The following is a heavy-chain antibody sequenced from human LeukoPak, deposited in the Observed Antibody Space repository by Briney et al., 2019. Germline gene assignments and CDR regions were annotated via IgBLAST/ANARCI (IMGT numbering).Heavy chain of an antibody. V-gene: IGHV4-39*01. CDR2: IYYSGST. D-gene: IGHD6-19*01. Sequence: PSETLSLTCTVSGGSISSSIYYWVCIRQPPGKGLEWIGSIYYSGSTYYNPSLKSRVTISVDTSKNQFSLKLSSVTAADTAVYYCARLRIAVADTWGQGTLVTVSS. J-gene: IGHJ5*02. CDR3: ARLRIAVADT. CDR1: GGSISSSIYY.